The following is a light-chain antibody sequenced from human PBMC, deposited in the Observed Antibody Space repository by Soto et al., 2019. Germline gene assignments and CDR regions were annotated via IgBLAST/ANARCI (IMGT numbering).Light chain of an antibody. CDR1: SSNIGSTT. CDR3: AAWDDSLNGVV. Sequence: VLTQPPSASGTTGQRVTIACSGSSSNIGSTTVKWYQQLPGTAPKLLIYNNNQRPSGVPDRFSGSKSGTSASLAISGLQSEDEADYYCAAWDDSLNGVVFGGGTKLTVL. V-gene: IGLV1-44*01. J-gene: IGLJ3*02. CDR2: NNN.